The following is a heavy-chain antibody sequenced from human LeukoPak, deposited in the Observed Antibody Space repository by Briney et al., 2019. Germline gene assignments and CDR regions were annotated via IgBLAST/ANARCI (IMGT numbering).Heavy chain of an antibody. CDR2: INPNSGGT. CDR1: GYTFTGYY. CDR3: ARGGYSYGYLNYFDY. Sequence: ASVKVSCKASGYTFTGYYVHWVRQAPGQGLEWMGRINPNSGGTNYAQKFQGRVTMTRDTSISTAYMELSRLRSDDTAVYYCARGGYSYGYLNYFDYWGQGTLVTVSS. D-gene: IGHD5-18*01. J-gene: IGHJ4*02. V-gene: IGHV1-2*06.